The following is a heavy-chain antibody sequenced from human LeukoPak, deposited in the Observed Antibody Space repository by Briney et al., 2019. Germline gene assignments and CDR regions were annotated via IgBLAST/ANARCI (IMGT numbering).Heavy chain of an antibody. CDR1: GLPFSSYP. J-gene: IGHJ4*02. CDR2: ISGSGGST. Sequence: PGGSLSLFCARSGLPFSSYPISWVRQPPGKGLEWVSAISGSGGSTYYADYVKGRFSIARDNSKNTLYLQMNSLRAEDTAVYYCAKEAAWDPAAHFDYWGQGTLVTVSS. D-gene: IGHD6-13*01. V-gene: IGHV3-23*01. CDR3: AKEAAWDPAAHFDY.